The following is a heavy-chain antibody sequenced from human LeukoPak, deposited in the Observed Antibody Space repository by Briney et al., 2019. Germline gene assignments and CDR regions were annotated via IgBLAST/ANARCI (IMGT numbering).Heavy chain of an antibody. CDR2: ITSSGNTA. Sequence: GGSLRLSCAASGFTFSSYEMNWVRQAPGKGLEWVSYITSSGNTAYYADSVKGRFTISRDNVKNSLYLQMNSLRAEDTAVYYCAREPAAVSHIDYWGQGTLVTVSS. J-gene: IGHJ4*02. V-gene: IGHV3-48*03. D-gene: IGHD6-13*01. CDR3: AREPAAVSHIDY. CDR1: GFTFSSYE.